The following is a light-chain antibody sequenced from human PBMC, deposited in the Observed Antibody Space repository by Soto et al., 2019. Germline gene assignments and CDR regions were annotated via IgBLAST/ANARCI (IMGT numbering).Light chain of an antibody. V-gene: IGKV3-20*01. CDR1: QSVRSKY. Sequence: EIVWTQSPGTLSFSPGERATLSCRASQSVRSKYLAWYQQKPGRAPRPLIYNSNTRATGVPDRFSGSGSGTDFTLTISRLEPEDLTLDYCQQYLDLPLTFGQGTNVEMK. CDR2: NSN. CDR3: QQYLDLPLT. J-gene: IGKJ1*01.